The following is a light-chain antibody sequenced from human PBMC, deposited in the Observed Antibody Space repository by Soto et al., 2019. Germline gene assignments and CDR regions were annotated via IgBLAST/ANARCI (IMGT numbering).Light chain of an antibody. CDR3: QQYGGSPRM. V-gene: IGKV3-11*01. CDR2: DVS. CDR1: QSVTSS. Sequence: EIVLTQSPATLSLSPGDRATLSCRASQSVTSSLAWFQQKPGQAPRLLIYDVSRRATAIPARFSGSGSGTDFTLTISSLEPEDFAVYHCQQYGGSPRMFGQGTKVERK. J-gene: IGKJ1*01.